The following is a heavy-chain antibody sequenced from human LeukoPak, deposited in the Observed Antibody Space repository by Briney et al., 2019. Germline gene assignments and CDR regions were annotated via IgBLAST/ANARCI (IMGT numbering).Heavy chain of an antibody. D-gene: IGHD3-10*01. J-gene: IGHJ4*02. CDR3: ARSFGFGEFDY. Sequence: GGSLRLSCAASGFTFSNYAMRWVRQAPGKGLEWVSGISGSGDSTYYADSVKGRFTISRDNSKNTLYLQMNSLRAEDTAVYYCARSFGFGEFDYWGQGTLVTVSS. V-gene: IGHV3-23*01. CDR1: GFTFSNYA. CDR2: ISGSGDST.